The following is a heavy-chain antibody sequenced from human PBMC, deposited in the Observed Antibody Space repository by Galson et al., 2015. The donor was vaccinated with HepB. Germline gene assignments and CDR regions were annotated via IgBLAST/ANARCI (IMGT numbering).Heavy chain of an antibody. CDR2: VSQSGGAT. CDR3: ASPLHSTGYRWFDP. D-gene: IGHD3-22*01. CDR1: EFTFSSYA. Sequence: SLRLSCAASEFTFSSYAMSWVRPAPGRGLEWLSGVSQSGGATYYADSVKGRFTISRDNSKSTLYLQMNSLRVDDTAVYYCASPLHSTGYRWFDPWGQGTLVTVSS. V-gene: IGHV3-23*01. J-gene: IGHJ5*02.